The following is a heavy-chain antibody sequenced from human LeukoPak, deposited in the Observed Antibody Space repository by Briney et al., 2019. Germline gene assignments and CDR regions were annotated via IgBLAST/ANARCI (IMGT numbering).Heavy chain of an antibody. V-gene: IGHV4-34*01. J-gene: IGHJ4*02. Sequence: KPSETLSLTCAVYGGSFSGYYWSWIRQPPGKGLEWIGEINHSGSTNYNPSLKSRVTISVDTSKNQFSLKLSSVTAADTAVYYCARDQLELPFDYWGQGTLVTVSS. CDR3: ARDQLELPFDY. CDR2: INHSGST. D-gene: IGHD1-7*01. CDR1: GGSFSGYY.